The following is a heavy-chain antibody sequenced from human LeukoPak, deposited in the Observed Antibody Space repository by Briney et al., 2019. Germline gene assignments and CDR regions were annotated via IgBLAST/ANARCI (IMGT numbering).Heavy chain of an antibody. D-gene: IGHD3-9*01. Sequence: GASVKVSCKASGYTFTSYGISWVRQPPGQGLEGMGWINAYNGNTNYAQKLQGRVTMTTDTSTSTAYMELRSLRSDDTAVYYCAVLARASDAPYYDILTGYFVDAFDIWGQGTMVTVSS. CDR1: GYTFTSYG. V-gene: IGHV1-18*01. CDR3: AVLARASDAPYYDILTGYFVDAFDI. J-gene: IGHJ3*02. CDR2: INAYNGNT.